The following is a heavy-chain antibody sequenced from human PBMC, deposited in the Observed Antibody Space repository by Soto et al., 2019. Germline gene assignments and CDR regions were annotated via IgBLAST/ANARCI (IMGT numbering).Heavy chain of an antibody. CDR3: ARKDVAFDY. CDR2: ISGSGGST. J-gene: IGHJ4*02. Sequence: GGSLRLSCAASGFTFKNYAMTWVRQAPGKGLEWVSLISGSGGSTDYAGSVKGRFTISRDNSKNMLYVQMNSLRDEDTAVYYCARKDVAFDYWGQGTPVTVSS. V-gene: IGHV3-23*01. D-gene: IGHD5-12*01. CDR1: GFTFKNYA.